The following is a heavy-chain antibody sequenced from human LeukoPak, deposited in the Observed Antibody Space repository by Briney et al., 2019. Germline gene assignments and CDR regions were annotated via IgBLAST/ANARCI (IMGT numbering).Heavy chain of an antibody. CDR2: MNPDTGNT. CDR3: ARVPDYYDSSGTEGAFDI. D-gene: IGHD3-22*01. V-gene: IGHV1-8*01. CDR1: GYTLSAYE. J-gene: IGHJ3*02. Sequence: GAPVKVSCKGSGYTLSAYEVNWVRQGAGQGLEWIGWMNPDTGNTGCAQKFQGRVTMTRDTSKSTAYMELNSLRSEDTAVYYCARVPDYYDSSGTEGAFDIWGQGTMVTVSS.